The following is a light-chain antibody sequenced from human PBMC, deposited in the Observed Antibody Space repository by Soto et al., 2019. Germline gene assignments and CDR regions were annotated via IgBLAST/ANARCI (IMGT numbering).Light chain of an antibody. J-gene: IGKJ4*01. V-gene: IGKV1-39*01. Sequence: DIQMTQSPSYLSASVGDRVTITCRASQSISSYLNWYQQKPGKAPKLLIYAASSLQSGVPSRFSGSGSGTDFTLTISSLQPEDFATYYCQQSYSTLLTFGGGTKFEIK. CDR3: QQSYSTLLT. CDR2: AAS. CDR1: QSISSY.